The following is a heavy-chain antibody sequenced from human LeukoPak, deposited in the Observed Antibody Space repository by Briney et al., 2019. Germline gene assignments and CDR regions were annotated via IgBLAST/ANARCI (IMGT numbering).Heavy chain of an antibody. V-gene: IGHV3-53*01. J-gene: IGHJ4*02. CDR3: ARERELLNYFDY. Sequence: GGSLRLSCAASGFIVSSNYMTWVRQAPGKGLEWVSVIYSGGSTYYADSMKGRFTISRDNSKNTLYLQMNSLRAEDTAVYYCARERELLNYFDYWGQGTLVTVSS. CDR2: IYSGGST. CDR1: GFIVSSNY. D-gene: IGHD1-26*01.